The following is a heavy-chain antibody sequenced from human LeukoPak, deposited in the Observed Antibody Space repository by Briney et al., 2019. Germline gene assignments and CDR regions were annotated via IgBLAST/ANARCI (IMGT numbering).Heavy chain of an antibody. D-gene: IGHD2-15*01. V-gene: IGHV4-59*01. CDR2: IYYSGST. CDR3: ARDGGYCSGGSCYYI. CDR1: GGSFSGYY. Sequence: SETLSLTCAVYGGSFSGYYWSWIRQPPGKGLEWIGYIYYSGSTNYNPSLKSRVTISVDTSKNQFSLKLSSVTAADTAVYYCARDGGYCSGGSCYYIWGQGTTVTVSS. J-gene: IGHJ6*02.